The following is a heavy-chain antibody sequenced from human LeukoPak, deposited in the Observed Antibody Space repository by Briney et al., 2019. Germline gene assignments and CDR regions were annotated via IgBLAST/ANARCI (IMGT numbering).Heavy chain of an antibody. V-gene: IGHV3-21*01. J-gene: IGHJ5*02. CDR3: ARELTGTNWFDP. CDR2: ISSSSSYI. Sequence: GGSLRLSCAASGFTFSTYGMNWVRQAPGKGLEWVSSISSSSSYIYYADSVKGRFTISRDNAKNSLYLQMNSLRAEDTAVYYCARELTGTNWFDPWGQGTLVTVSS. D-gene: IGHD1-7*01. CDR1: GFTFSTYG.